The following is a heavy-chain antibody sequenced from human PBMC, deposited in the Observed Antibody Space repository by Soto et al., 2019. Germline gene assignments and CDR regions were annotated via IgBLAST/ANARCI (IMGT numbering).Heavy chain of an antibody. D-gene: IGHD1-26*01. V-gene: IGHV3-23*01. J-gene: IGHJ4*02. CDR2: SSGSGGST. CDR3: GRRGSGSDYDY. Sequence: EVQLLESGGGLVQPGGSLRLSCAASGFTFSSYAMRWVRQAPGKGLEWVSASSGSGGSTYYADSVKGRFTISRDNSKNPLYLQMNSLSAEDTAVYYCGRRGSGSDYDYWGQGTLVTVSS. CDR1: GFTFSSYA.